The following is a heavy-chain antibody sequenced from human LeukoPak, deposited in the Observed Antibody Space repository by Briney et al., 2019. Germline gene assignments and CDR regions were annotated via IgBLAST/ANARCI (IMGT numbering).Heavy chain of an antibody. J-gene: IGHJ4*02. V-gene: IGHV4-39*07. D-gene: IGHD6-6*01. CDR2: IYYSGST. CDR3: ARGGAARPDY. CDR1: GGSISSSSYY. Sequence: SETLSLTCTVSGGSISSSSYYWGWIRQPPGKGLEWIGSIYYSGSTYYNPSLKSRVTISVDTSKNQFSLKLSSVTAADTAVYYCARGGAARPDYWGQGTVVTVSS.